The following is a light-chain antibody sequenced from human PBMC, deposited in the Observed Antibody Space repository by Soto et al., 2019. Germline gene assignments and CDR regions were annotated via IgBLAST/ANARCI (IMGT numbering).Light chain of an antibody. J-gene: IGLJ1*01. Sequence: QSALAQPASVSGSFGQSITISCSGPNTDLGVYGYVSWYQHLPGKAPKLLIYDVNNRPSGISDRFSGSKSGDTASLTISGLQAEDEADYFCFSKISGFVYGFGTGTKVTVL. CDR2: DVN. CDR1: NTDLGVYGY. CDR3: FSKISGFVYG. V-gene: IGLV2-14*01.